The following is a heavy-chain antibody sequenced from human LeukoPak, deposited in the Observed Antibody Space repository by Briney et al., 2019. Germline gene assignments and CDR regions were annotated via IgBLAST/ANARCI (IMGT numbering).Heavy chain of an antibody. Sequence: SETLSLTCAVYGGSFSGYYWSWIRQPLGKGLEWIGEINHSGSTNYNPSLKSRVTISVDTSKNQFSLKLSSVTAADTAVYYCARINVDIVATINFDYWGQGTLVTVSS. J-gene: IGHJ4*02. D-gene: IGHD5-12*01. CDR2: INHSGST. V-gene: IGHV4-34*01. CDR3: ARINVDIVATINFDY. CDR1: GGSFSGYY.